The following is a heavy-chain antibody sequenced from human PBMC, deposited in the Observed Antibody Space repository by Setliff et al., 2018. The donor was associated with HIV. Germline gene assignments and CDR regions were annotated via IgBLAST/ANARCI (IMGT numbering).Heavy chain of an antibody. J-gene: IGHJ5*02. CDR2: ISGSGDST. Sequence: PGGSLRLSCAASGFTFSYHALTWVRQAPGKGLEWVSGISGSGDSTFYADSVKGRFTISRDNSKNTLSLQMNDPRAEDTALYYCAKDYTPTFWEYNWFDVWGQGTLVTVSS. CDR1: GFTFSYHA. V-gene: IGHV3-23*01. D-gene: IGHD3-3*01. CDR3: AKDYTPTFWEYNWFDV.